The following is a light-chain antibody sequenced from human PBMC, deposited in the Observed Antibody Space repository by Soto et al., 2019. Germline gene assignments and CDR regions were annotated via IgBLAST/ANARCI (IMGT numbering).Light chain of an antibody. Sequence: QSVLTQPASVSGSSGQSITISFTGTSRYVGGYNYVSWYQQHPGKAPKLMIYDVRNRPSGVSNRFSGSKSVNTASLTISGLQAEDEADYYCSSYTTISTYVFGTGTKVTVL. V-gene: IGLV2-14*01. CDR3: SSYTTISTYV. CDR2: DVR. J-gene: IGLJ1*01. CDR1: SRYVGGYNY.